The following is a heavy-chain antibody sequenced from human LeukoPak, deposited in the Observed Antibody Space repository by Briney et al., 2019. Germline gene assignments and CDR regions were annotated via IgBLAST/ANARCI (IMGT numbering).Heavy chain of an antibody. V-gene: IGHV1-69*13. CDR2: IIPIFGTA. D-gene: IGHD2-15*01. Sequence: SVKVPYKASGGTFSSYAISWVRQAPGQGLEWMGGIIPIFGTANYAQKFQGRVTITADESTSTAYMELSSLRSEDTAVYYCARVVDNCSGGSCYSALFDYWGQGTLVTVSS. J-gene: IGHJ4*02. CDR3: ARVVDNCSGGSCYSALFDY. CDR1: GGTFSSYA.